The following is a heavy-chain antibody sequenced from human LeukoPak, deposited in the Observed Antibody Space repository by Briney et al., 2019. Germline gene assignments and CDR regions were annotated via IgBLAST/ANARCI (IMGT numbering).Heavy chain of an antibody. J-gene: IGHJ4*02. Sequence: PGGSLRPSCAASGFTFSSYWMHWVRQAPGKGLVWVSRINSDGSSTSYADSVKGRFTISRDNAKNTLCLQMNSLRAEDTAVYYCARNTYYYDSSGYYGSLCDYWGQGTLVTVSS. CDR1: GFTFSSYW. V-gene: IGHV3-74*01. CDR2: INSDGSST. CDR3: ARNTYYYDSSGYYGSLCDY. D-gene: IGHD3-22*01.